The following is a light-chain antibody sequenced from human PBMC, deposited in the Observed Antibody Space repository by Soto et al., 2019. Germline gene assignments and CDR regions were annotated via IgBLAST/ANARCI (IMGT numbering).Light chain of an antibody. CDR2: WAS. V-gene: IGKV4-1*01. J-gene: IGKJ2*01. CDR3: QQYYSTPYT. Sequence: DIVMTQSPDSLAVSLDERATINCKSSQSVFNSSNNKNYLAWYQQKPGQPPKLLIYWASTRKSGVPDRFSGSGSRTDFTLTISSLQAEDVAVYYCQQYYSTPYTFGQGTKLEIK. CDR1: QSVFNSSNNKNY.